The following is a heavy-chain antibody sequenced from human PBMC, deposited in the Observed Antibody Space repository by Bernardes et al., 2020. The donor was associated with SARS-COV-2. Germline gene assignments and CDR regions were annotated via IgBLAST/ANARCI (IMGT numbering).Heavy chain of an antibody. D-gene: IGHD6-13*01. Sequence: GGSLRPSCAASGFIFRDYAMSWVRQAPAKGLEWVSAISGTVGSTYYADSVKGRFTISRDNFKNTLHLQMNSLRAEDTAVYSCAKFPRRAAPGTLALDAWGQGALVTVSS. CDR3: AKFPRRAAPGTLALDA. V-gene: IGHV3-23*01. CDR1: GFIFRDYA. J-gene: IGHJ5*02. CDR2: ISGTVGST.